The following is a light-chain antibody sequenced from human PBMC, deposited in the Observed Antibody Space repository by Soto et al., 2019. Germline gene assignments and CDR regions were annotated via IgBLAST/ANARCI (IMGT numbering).Light chain of an antibody. J-gene: IGKJ1*01. Sequence: DIQMTQSPSTLSASVGDRVTITGRASQSISSWLAWYQQKPGKAPKLLIYKASSLESGVPSRFSGSGSGTEFTLTISSLQPDDFATYYCQHYNSYSEAFGQGTKVDI. CDR1: QSISSW. CDR2: KAS. V-gene: IGKV1-5*03. CDR3: QHYNSYSEA.